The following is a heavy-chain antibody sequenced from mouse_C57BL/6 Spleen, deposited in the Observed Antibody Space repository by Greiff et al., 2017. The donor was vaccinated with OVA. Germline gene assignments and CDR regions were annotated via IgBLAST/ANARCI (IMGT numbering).Heavy chain of an antibody. V-gene: IGHV1-55*01. Sequence: VQLQQPGAELVKPGASVKMSCKASGYTFTSYWITWVKQRPGQGLEWIGDIYPGSGSTNYNEKFKSKATLTLDTSSSTAYMQLSSLTSEDSAVYYCARGGGSFDYWGQGTTLTVSS. CDR2: IYPGSGST. CDR1: GYTFTSYW. CDR3: ARGGGSFDY. J-gene: IGHJ2*01.